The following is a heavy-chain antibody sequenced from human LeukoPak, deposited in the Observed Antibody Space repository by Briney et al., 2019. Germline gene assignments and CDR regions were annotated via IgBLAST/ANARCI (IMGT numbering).Heavy chain of an antibody. D-gene: IGHD2-15*01. CDR2: INASGGGT. V-gene: IGHV1-46*01. J-gene: IGHJ6*04. Sequence: ASVKVSCKASGNTFTSYYIHWVRQAPGQGLEWMGIINASGGGTSYAPKFQGRITVTRDMSTSTVYMELSSLRSEDTAVYYCARDPQGSLPSDVWGKGTTVTVSS. CDR1: GNTFTSYY. CDR3: ARDPQGSLPSDV.